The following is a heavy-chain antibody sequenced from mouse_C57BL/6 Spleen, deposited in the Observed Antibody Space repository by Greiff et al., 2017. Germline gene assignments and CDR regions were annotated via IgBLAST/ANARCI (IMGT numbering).Heavy chain of an antibody. J-gene: IGHJ4*01. Sequence: VQLQESGPGLVQPSQSLSITCTVSGFSLTSYCVHWVRQSPGKGLEWLGVIWRGGSTDCNAAFMSRLSITKDNSTSQVFFKMNSLQADDTAIYYCAKDYGSSYAMDYWGQGTSVTVSS. CDR3: AKDYGSSYAMDY. CDR1: GFSLTSYC. V-gene: IGHV2-5*01. CDR2: IWRGGST. D-gene: IGHD1-1*01.